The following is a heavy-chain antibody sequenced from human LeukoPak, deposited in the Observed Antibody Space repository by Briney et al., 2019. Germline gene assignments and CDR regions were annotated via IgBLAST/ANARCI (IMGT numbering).Heavy chain of an antibody. CDR3: AKRTSSSSSWSSWDY. J-gene: IGHJ4*02. V-gene: IGHV3-48*01. D-gene: IGHD6-13*01. CDR2: IRSSGSNI. CDR1: GFTFSSHS. Sequence: GGSLRLSCAASGFTFSSHSMNWVRQAPGKGLEWVSYIRSSGSNIYYTDSVKGRFTISRDNSKNTLYLQMNSLRAEDTAVYYCAKRTSSSSSWSSWDYWGQGTLVTVSS.